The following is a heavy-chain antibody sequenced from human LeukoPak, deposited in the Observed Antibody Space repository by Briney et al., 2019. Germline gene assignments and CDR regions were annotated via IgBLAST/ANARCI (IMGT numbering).Heavy chain of an antibody. V-gene: IGHV3-53*01. D-gene: IGHD3-10*01. J-gene: IGHJ4*02. CDR2: IYSGGST. CDR3: ARDTMVRGY. CDR1: GFXVSSNY. Sequence: GGSLRLSCGASGFXVSSNYMSWVRQAPGKGLEWVSVIYSGGSTYYADSVKGRFTISRDNSKNTLYLQMNRLRAEDTAVYYCARDTMVRGYWGQGTLVTVSS.